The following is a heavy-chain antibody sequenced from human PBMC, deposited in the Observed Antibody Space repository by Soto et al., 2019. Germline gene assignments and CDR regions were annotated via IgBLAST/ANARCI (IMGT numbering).Heavy chain of an antibody. CDR2: IDPSDSYT. J-gene: IGHJ5*02. CDR1: XXSCTXYW. CDR3: AREFDTLGWCDP. V-gene: IGHV5-10-1*01. D-gene: IGHD3-9*01. Sequence: SXEXXXXSCTXYWITWVRXTPGKGLEWMGRIDPSDSYTKYSPSFQGHVTISADESTNTAYLQWSSLQASDTAIYYCAREFDTLGWCDPWGQGTLVTVSS.